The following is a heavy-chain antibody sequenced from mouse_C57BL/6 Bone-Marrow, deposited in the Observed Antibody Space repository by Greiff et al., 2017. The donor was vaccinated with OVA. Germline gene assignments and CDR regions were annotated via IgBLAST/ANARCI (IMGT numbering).Heavy chain of an antibody. CDR1: GFNIKNTY. CDR2: IDPANGNT. CDR3: ARLRRDY. Sequence: EVMLVESVAELVRPGASVKLSCTASGFNIKNTYIHWVKQRPEQGLEWIGRIDPANGNTKYAPKFQGKATITADTSSNTAYLQLSSLTSEDTAIYYCARLRRDYWGQGTTLTVSS. V-gene: IGHV14-3*01. J-gene: IGHJ2*01. D-gene: IGHD2-12*01.